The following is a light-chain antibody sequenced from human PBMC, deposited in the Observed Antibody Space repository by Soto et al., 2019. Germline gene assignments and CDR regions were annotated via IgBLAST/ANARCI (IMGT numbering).Light chain of an antibody. CDR3: SSYTSRSSSTYV. J-gene: IGLJ1*01. CDR2: DVS. CDR1: SSDVGGYNY. V-gene: IGLV2-14*01. Sequence: QSALTQPASVSGSPGQSITISCTGTSSDVGGYNYVSWYQQHPGKAPKLMIYDVSNRPSGVSNRFSGSKSGNTASLTISGLQAEDEADYYCSSYTSRSSSTYVVGTGTKRTVL.